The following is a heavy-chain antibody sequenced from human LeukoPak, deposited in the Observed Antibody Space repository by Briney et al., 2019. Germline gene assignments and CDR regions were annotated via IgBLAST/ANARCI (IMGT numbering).Heavy chain of an antibody. V-gene: IGHV3-9*01. CDR1: GFTFDDYA. D-gene: IGHD4-17*01. Sequence: GGSLRLSCAASGFTFDDYAMHWVRQAPGKGLEWVSGISWNSGSIGYADSVKGRFTISRDNAKNSLYLQVNSLRAEDTALYYCAKDIDYGMDYYYMDVWGKGTTVTVSS. CDR3: AKDIDYGMDYYYMDV. J-gene: IGHJ6*03. CDR2: ISWNSGSI.